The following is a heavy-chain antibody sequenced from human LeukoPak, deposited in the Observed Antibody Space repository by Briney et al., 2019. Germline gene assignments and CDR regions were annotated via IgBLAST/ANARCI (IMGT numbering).Heavy chain of an antibody. CDR2: ISAYNGNT. Sequence: ASVKVSCKASGYTFTSYGICWVRQAPGQGLEWMGWISAYNGNTNYAQKLQGRVTMTTDTSTSTAYMELRSLRSDDTAVYYCARDVIDYESSGYYSIDYWGQGTLVTVSS. J-gene: IGHJ4*02. CDR3: ARDVIDYESSGYYSIDY. CDR1: GYTFTSYG. D-gene: IGHD3-22*01. V-gene: IGHV1-18*01.